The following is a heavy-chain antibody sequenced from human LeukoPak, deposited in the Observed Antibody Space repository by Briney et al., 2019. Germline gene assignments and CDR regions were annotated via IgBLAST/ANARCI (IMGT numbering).Heavy chain of an antibody. CDR3: AKSYYDYVDAFDI. J-gene: IGHJ3*02. D-gene: IGHD3-16*01. CDR2: IHYSGRS. V-gene: IGHV4-39*01. Sequence: PSDTLSLTCTVSFGSISSSNYYWGWIRQPPGKGLEWIGSIHYSGRSYHNPSLKSRATVDTSKNQISLKLSSVTAADTAVYYCAKSYYDYVDAFDIWGQGTLVTVSS. CDR1: FGSISSSNYY.